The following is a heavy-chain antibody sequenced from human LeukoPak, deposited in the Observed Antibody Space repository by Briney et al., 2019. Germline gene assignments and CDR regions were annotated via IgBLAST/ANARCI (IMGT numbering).Heavy chain of an antibody. CDR3: AKESIAAAGRDFDY. D-gene: IGHD6-13*01. V-gene: IGHV3-23*01. J-gene: IGHJ4*02. CDR1: GSTFNNYA. CDR2: ISGSGGST. Sequence: GGSLRLSCAASGSTFNNYAMSWVRQAPGKGLEWVSSISGSGGSTYYVDSVKGRFTISRETSKNTLYLQMNSLRAEDTAVYYCAKESIAAAGRDFDYWGQGTLVTVSS.